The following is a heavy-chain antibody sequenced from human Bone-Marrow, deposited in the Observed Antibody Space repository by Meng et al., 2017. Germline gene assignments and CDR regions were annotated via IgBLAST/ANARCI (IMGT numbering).Heavy chain of an antibody. Sequence: LQEAGPGWVTPLQTRSLTCTVSCCSIGSGGYCWSCIRQHPGKGLEWIGYIYYSGSTYYNPSLKSRVTISVDTSKNQFSLKLSSVTAADTAVYYCARGPLSAAGTMGYFQHWGQGTLVTVSS. CDR1: CCSIGSGGYC. V-gene: IGHV4-31*03. CDR2: IYYSGST. CDR3: ARGPLSAAGTMGYFQH. J-gene: IGHJ1*01. D-gene: IGHD6-13*01.